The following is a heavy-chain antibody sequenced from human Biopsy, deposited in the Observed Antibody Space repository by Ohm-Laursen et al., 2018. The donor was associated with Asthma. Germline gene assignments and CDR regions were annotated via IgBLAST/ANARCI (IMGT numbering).Heavy chain of an antibody. CDR1: GGSIKSSS. CDR2: SGNT. CDR3: ARLWDYYDSRAPGGDAFDI. J-gene: IGHJ3*02. Sequence: SETPSLTCSISGGSIKSSSWTWIRQPPGKGLEWIGYSGNTNYNPSLKSRVTISVDTSKNQVSLELRSVSSSDTAVYYCARLWDYYDSRAPGGDAFDIWGQGTMVSVSS. V-gene: IGHV4-59*01. D-gene: IGHD3-22*01.